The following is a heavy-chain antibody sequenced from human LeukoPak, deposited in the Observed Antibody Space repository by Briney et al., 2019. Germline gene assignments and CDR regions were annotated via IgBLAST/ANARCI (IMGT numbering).Heavy chain of an antibody. CDR1: GFTFSSYA. CDR3: VKHPGGVYGNSDS. D-gene: IGHD1-1*01. CDR2: VGRSGVDT. J-gene: IGHJ4*02. V-gene: IGHV3-23*01. Sequence: GGSLRLSCVASGFTFSSYAVSWFRQAPGKGLEWVSTVGRSGVDTYYADSVRGRFTISKDSSKNTLQMNSLSAEDTAIYYCVKHPGGVYGNSDSWGQGILVTVSS.